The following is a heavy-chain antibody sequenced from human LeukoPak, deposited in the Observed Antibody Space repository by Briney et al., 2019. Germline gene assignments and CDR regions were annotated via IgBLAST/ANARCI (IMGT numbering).Heavy chain of an antibody. CDR3: ASRKLGNDY. Sequence: SETLSLTCTVSGGSISNYYWNWIRQAPGKGLEWIGYIYYTGSTNKNPSLKSRVTISADTSKNQFSLKLSSVTAADTAVYYCASRKLGNDYWGQGTLVTVSS. D-gene: IGHD7-27*01. CDR2: IYYTGST. J-gene: IGHJ4*02. V-gene: IGHV4-59*01. CDR1: GGSISNYY.